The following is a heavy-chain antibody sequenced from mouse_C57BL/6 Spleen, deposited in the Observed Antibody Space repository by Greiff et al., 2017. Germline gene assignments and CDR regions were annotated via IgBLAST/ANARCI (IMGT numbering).Heavy chain of an antibody. J-gene: IGHJ1*03. Sequence: EVQLQQSGPELVKPGASVKIPCKASGYTFTDYNMDWVKQSHGKSLEWIGDINPNNGGTIYNQKFKGKATLTVDKSSSTAYMELRSLTSEDTAVYYCARGGTVGAPHGGYWYFDVWGTGTTVTVSS. D-gene: IGHD1-1*01. CDR2: INPNNGGT. CDR3: ARGGTVGAPHGGYWYFDV. V-gene: IGHV1-18*01. CDR1: GYTFTDYN.